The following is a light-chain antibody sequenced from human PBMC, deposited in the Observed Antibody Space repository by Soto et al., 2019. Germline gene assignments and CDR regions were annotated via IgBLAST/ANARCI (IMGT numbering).Light chain of an antibody. J-gene: IGKJ2*01. CDR2: GAS. CDR1: QSVSSSN. CDR3: QHYGSPYT. V-gene: IGKV3-20*01. Sequence: EIVLTQSPGTLSLSPGERATLSCRASQSVSSSNLAWYQQKPGQAPRLLIYGASSRSTGIPDRFSGSGSGTDFPRTISRLEPDDFAVYHCQHYGSPYTFVPGTKLEIK.